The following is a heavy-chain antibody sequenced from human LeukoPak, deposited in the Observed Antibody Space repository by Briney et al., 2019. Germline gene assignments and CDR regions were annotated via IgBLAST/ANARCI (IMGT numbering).Heavy chain of an antibody. D-gene: IGHD1-1*01. CDR3: AKDMGGTSFAFDI. V-gene: IGHV3-23*01. CDR1: GFTFRTYG. J-gene: IGHJ3*02. CDR2: ISNSGGST. Sequence: GGSLRLSCAGSGFTFRTYGMSWVRQAPGKGLEWVSAISNSGGSTYYADSVKGRFTISRDNSKNTLYLQMNSLRAEDTAVYYCAKDMGGTSFAFDIWGQGTMVTVSS.